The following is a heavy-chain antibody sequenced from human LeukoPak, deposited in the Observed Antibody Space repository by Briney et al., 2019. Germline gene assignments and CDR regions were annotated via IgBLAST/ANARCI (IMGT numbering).Heavy chain of an antibody. J-gene: IGHJ6*04. CDR3: AREGLLLWFGELLDYYYGMDV. CDR1: GYTFTSYY. D-gene: IGHD3-10*01. Sequence: ASVKVSCKASGYTFTSYYMHWVRHAPGQGLEWMGIINPSGGSTSYAQKFQGRVTMTRDTSTSTVYMELSSLRSEDTAVYYCAREGLLLWFGELLDYYYGMDVLGKGTTVTVSS. CDR2: INPSGGST. V-gene: IGHV1-46*01.